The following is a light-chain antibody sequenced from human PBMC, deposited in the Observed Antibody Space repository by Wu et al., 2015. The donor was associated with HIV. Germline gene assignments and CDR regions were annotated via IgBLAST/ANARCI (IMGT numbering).Light chain of an antibody. CDR3: QHRHSWPFT. J-gene: IGKJ3*01. V-gene: IGKV3-11*01. CDR1: QSISVY. CDR2: DAS. Sequence: EIVMTQSPATLSVSPGERVTLSCRASQSISVYLAWYQHKPGQAPRLLIYDASTRATGIPARFSGSGSGTDFTLTISRLEPEDFAVYYCQHRHSWPFTFGPGTKVDLK.